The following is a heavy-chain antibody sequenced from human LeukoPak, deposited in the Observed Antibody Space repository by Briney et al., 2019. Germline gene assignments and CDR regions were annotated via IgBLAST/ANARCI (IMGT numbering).Heavy chain of an antibody. CDR2: IYSGGDT. Sequence: GGSLRLSCAASGFTVSGNYMSWFRQAPGKGLGCVAVIYSGGDTYYADSVKGRFTISRDKSKNGLYLQMNSLRAEDTAVYYCARDWDDGRAERPAWGQGTLVTVSS. J-gene: IGHJ5*02. CDR3: ARDWDDGRAERPA. CDR1: GFTVSGNY. D-gene: IGHD3-22*01. V-gene: IGHV3-53*01.